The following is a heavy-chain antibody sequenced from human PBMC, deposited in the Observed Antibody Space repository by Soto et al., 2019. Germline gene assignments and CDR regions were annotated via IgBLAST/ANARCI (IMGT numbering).Heavy chain of an antibody. CDR3: SRAESPETAYFSRY. CDR2: IRHLSYQGTP. D-gene: IGHD2-8*01. Sequence: SLRRSCTGAGFPFYDFAINWVSQVPGKGLECVALIRHLSYQGTPEYAAGVTGRFIISRDCSTATAYLQMNPLNIEATAVYYCSRAESPETAYFSRYWGQG. J-gene: IGHJ4*02. V-gene: IGHV3-49*04. CDR1: GFPFYDFA.